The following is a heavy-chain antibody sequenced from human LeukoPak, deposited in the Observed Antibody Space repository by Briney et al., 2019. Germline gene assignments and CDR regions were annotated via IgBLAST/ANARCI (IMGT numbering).Heavy chain of an antibody. V-gene: IGHV3-23*01. CDR2: ISGSGDET. CDR3: ARRNWRTESLESYSFDY. CDR1: GFSFRSYA. D-gene: IGHD1-1*01. Sequence: PGGSLRLSCAASGFSFRSYALNWVRQAPGKGLEWVSTISGSGDETIYAASVKGRFTISRDNSKNMLYLQMNSLRAEDTAIYYCARRNWRTESLESYSFDYWGQGTLVTVSS. J-gene: IGHJ4*02.